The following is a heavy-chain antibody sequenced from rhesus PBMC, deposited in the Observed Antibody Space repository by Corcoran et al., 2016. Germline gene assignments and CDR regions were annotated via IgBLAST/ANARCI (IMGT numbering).Heavy chain of an antibody. CDR3: ASRIQLSLYFDY. CDR1: GYSISSGYY. Sequence: QVQLQESGPGLVKPSATLSLTCAVSGYSISSGYYWGWIRQPPGKGLEYIGYISGSSGSTYYNPSLKSRVTISKDTSKNQFSLKLSSVTAADTAVYYCASRIQLSLYFDYWGQGVLVTVSS. CDR2: ISGSSGST. V-gene: IGHV4-99*01. D-gene: IGHD5-12*01. J-gene: IGHJ4*01.